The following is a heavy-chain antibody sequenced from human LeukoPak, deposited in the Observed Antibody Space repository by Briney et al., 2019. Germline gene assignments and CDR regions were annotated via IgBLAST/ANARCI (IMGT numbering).Heavy chain of an antibody. J-gene: IGHJ4*02. Sequence: ASVKVSCKASGYTFTSYDINWARQATGQGLEWMGWMNPNSGNTGYAQKFQGRVTMTRNTSISTAYMELSSLRSEDTAVYYCARVGRRVVYFDYWGQGTLVTVSS. V-gene: IGHV1-8*01. CDR3: ARVGRRVVYFDY. CDR2: MNPNSGNT. D-gene: IGHD1-26*01. CDR1: GYTFTSYD.